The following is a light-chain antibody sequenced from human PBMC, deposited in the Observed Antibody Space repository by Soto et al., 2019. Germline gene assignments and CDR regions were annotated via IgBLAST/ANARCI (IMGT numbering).Light chain of an antibody. CDR2: EVA. CDR1: SSDVGGYNY. V-gene: IGLV2-8*01. CDR3: GSYAGSHIV. Sequence: QSALTQPPSASGSPGQSVTISCTGTSSDVGGYNYVSWYQQHAGKAPKLMIYEVAKRPSGVPDRFSGSKSANTASLTVSGLQAEDEAAYYCGSYAGSHIVFGGGTTLTVL. J-gene: IGLJ2*01.